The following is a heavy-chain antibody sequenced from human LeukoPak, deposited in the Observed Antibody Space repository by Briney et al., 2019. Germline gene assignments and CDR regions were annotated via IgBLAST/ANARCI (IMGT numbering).Heavy chain of an antibody. CDR1: GFTFSSYW. D-gene: IGHD3-10*01. CDR2: IKQDGSEK. Sequence: GGSLRLSCAASGFTFSSYWMSWVRQAPGKGLEWVANIKQDGSEKYYVDSVKGRFTISIDNAKNSLYLQMNSLRAEDTAVYYCARVRITMVRGGYGYWGQGTLVTVSS. V-gene: IGHV3-7*01. CDR3: ARVRITMVRGGYGY. J-gene: IGHJ4*02.